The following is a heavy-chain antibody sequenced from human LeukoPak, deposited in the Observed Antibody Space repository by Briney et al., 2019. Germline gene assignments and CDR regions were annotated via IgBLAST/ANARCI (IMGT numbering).Heavy chain of an antibody. J-gene: IGHJ5*02. V-gene: IGHV3-30*02. Sequence: GGSLRLSCAPSGFPFSSYAMHWVRQAPGKGLEWVGFIRHDGSNKYHRDSVKGRFTISRDNSKNTLYLQMNSPRAEDTAVYYCPKDAEIFGVVMDASGSNHWGQGTLVTVSS. D-gene: IGHD3-3*01. CDR1: GFPFSSYA. CDR2: IRHDGSNK. CDR3: PKDAEIFGVVMDASGSNH.